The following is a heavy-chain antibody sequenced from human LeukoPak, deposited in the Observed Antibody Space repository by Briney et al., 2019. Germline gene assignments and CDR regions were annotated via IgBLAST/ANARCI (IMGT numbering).Heavy chain of an antibody. CDR3: TKDAGYSSGREFDS. CDR2: ISGDGRST. J-gene: IGHJ4*02. CDR1: GLTFSTYS. Sequence: GGSLRLSCAASGLTFSTYSMTWVRQAPGQGLEWVSTISGDGRSTYYADSVKGRFTISRDNSKNTLFLQMNSLRAENTAVYYCTKDAGYSSGREFDSWGQGTLVIVSS. D-gene: IGHD6-19*01. V-gene: IGHV3-23*01.